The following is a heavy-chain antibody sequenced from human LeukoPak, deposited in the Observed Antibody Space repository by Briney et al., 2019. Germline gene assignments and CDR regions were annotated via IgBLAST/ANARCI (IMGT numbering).Heavy chain of an antibody. J-gene: IGHJ6*03. CDR3: AADLYSSSSSYYYYMDV. CDR2: MNLNSGNT. CDR1: GYTFTCYD. D-gene: IGHD6-6*01. V-gene: IGHV1-8*01. Sequence: ASVKVSCKASGYTFTCYDINWVRQATGQGREWMGWMNLNSGNTCNAQKYQGRVTITRNTSISTAYMELSSLRSEDTAVYYCAADLYSSSSSYYYYMDVWGKGTTVTVSS.